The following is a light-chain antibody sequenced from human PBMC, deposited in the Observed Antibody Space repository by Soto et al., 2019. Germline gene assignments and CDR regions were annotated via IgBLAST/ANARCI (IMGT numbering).Light chain of an antibody. CDR2: GAS. V-gene: IGKV3-20*01. CDR1: QSVYNNY. J-gene: IGKJ1*01. Sequence: EIVLTQSPGTLSLSPGEGATLTCRTTQSVYNNYLAWFQQKPGQPPVLLIYGASTRATGIPDRFSGSWSGTDFTLIISRLEPEDFAVYYCHQYGSSITFGQGTKVDI. CDR3: HQYGSSIT.